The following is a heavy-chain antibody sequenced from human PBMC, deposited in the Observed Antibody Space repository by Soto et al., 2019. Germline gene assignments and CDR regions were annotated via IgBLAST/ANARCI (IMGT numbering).Heavy chain of an antibody. J-gene: IGHJ5*02. V-gene: IGHV4-39*01. D-gene: IGHD2-15*01. CDR3: ARHSLPLPKHNWFEP. CDR2: IFHLGSS. CDR1: GDSIISSDFY. Sequence: PSETLSLTCTVSGDSIISSDFYWGWVRQPPGKGLEWIGSIFHLGSSYYNPSLKSRVTMYVDTSKNQFALRLRSVTAADTALYFCARHSLPLPKHNWFEPWGKGIMVT.